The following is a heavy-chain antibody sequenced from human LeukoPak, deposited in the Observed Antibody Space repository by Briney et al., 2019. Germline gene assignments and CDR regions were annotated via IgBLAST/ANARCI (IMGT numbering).Heavy chain of an antibody. D-gene: IGHD3-22*01. Sequence: PSETLSLTCTVSGGSISSYYWSWIRQPPGKGLEWIGYIYYSGSTNYNPSLKSRVTISVYTSKNQFSLKLSSVTAADTAVYYCARLKYYYDASGYRAEYFQHWGQGTLVTVSS. CDR2: IYYSGST. V-gene: IGHV4-59*01. CDR3: ARLKYYYDASGYRAEYFQH. CDR1: GGSISSYY. J-gene: IGHJ1*01.